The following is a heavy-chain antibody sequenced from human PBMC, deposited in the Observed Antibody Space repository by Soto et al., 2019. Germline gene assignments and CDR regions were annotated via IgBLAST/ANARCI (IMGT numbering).Heavy chain of an antibody. CDR3: ARDVGYSYDSSGYYPFHY. D-gene: IGHD3-22*01. CDR1: GYTFTSYG. Sequence: ASVKVSCKASGYTFTSYGISWVRQAPGQGLEWMGWISAYNGNTNYAQKLQGRVTMTTDTSTSTAYMELRSLRSDDTAVYYCARDVGYSYDSSGYYPFHYWGQGTLVTVSS. V-gene: IGHV1-18*01. CDR2: ISAYNGNT. J-gene: IGHJ4*02.